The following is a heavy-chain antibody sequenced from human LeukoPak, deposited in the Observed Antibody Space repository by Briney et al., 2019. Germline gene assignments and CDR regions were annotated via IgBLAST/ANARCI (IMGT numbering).Heavy chain of an antibody. Sequence: GGPLRLSCAASGFTFSSYWMCWLRQAPGKGLEWVANIKQDGSEKYYVDSVKGRFTISRDNAKNSLYLQMNSLRAEDTAVYYCARSSGSRYYFDYWGQGTLVTVSS. D-gene: IGHD1-26*01. CDR1: GFTFSSYW. V-gene: IGHV3-7*01. CDR3: ARSSGSRYYFDY. J-gene: IGHJ4*02. CDR2: IKQDGSEK.